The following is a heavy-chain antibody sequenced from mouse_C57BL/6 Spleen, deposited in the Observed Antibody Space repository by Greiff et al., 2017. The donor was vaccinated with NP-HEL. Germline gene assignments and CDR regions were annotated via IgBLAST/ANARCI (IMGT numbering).Heavy chain of an antibody. CDR1: GYTFTSYW. CDR3: ATGTGAY. V-gene: IGHV1-69*01. D-gene: IGHD4-1*01. Sequence: VQLQQPGAELVMPGASVKLSCKASGYTFTSYWMHWVKQRPGQGLEWIGEIDPSDSYTNYNQKFKGKSTLTVDKSSSTAYMQLSSLTSEDAAVYYCATGTGAYWGQGTLVTVSA. CDR2: IDPSDSYT. J-gene: IGHJ3*01.